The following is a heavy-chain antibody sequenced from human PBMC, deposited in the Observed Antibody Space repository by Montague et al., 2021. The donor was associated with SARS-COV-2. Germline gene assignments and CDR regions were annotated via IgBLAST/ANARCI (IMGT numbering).Heavy chain of an antibody. Sequence: TLSLTCAVYGGSFSGYYWTWIRQSPGKGLEWIAEINHSGTTNYNFNPSLRSRVTISVDTSKSQFSLKLSSVTATDTGVYYCARWDPQTLTLIGLRGKSASDYWGQGTLVTVSS. CDR1: GGSFSGYY. V-gene: IGHV4-34*01. D-gene: IGHD4-23*01. CDR2: INHSGTT. CDR3: ARWDPQTLTLIGLRGKSASDY. J-gene: IGHJ4*02.